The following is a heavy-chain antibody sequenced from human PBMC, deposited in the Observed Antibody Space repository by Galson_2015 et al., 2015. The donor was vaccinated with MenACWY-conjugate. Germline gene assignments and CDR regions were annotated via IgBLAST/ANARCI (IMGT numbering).Heavy chain of an antibody. CDR1: GFTFNNYW. V-gene: IGHV3-7*01. J-gene: IGHJ4*02. CDR2: INVDGSEE. Sequence: SLRLSCAASGFTFNNYWMTWVRQAPGKGLEWVANINVDGSEENYMDSVRGRFTISRDNAKNSLLLQVNTLRAEDTAVYYCARGTLAVAGTDYWGQGTLVTVSS. CDR3: ARGTLAVAGTDY. D-gene: IGHD6-19*01.